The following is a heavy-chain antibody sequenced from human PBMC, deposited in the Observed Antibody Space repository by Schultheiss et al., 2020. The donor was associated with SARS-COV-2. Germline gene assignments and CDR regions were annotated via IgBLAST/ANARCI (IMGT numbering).Heavy chain of an antibody. Sequence: SETLSLTCTVSGGSISSGDYYWSWIRQPPGKGLEWIGYIYYSGSTYYNPSLKSRVTISVDTSKNQFSLKLSSVTAADTALYYCARRGYGSGPMDVWGQGTTVTVSS. CDR2: IYYSGST. V-gene: IGHV4-30-4*01. CDR1: GGSISSGDYY. CDR3: ARRGYGSGPMDV. D-gene: IGHD3-10*01. J-gene: IGHJ6*02.